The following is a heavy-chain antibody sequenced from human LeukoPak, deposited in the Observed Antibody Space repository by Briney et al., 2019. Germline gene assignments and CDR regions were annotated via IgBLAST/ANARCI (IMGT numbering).Heavy chain of an antibody. CDR2: IWYDGSNK. J-gene: IGHJ4*02. Sequence: GGSLRLSCAASGFTFSSYGMHWVRQAPGKGLEWVAVIWYDGSNKYYADSAKGRFTTSRDNSKNTLYLQMNSLRAEDTAVYYCAKDLNRIAVAGNFDYWGQGTLVTVSS. V-gene: IGHV3-33*06. CDR3: AKDLNRIAVAGNFDY. CDR1: GFTFSSYG. D-gene: IGHD6-19*01.